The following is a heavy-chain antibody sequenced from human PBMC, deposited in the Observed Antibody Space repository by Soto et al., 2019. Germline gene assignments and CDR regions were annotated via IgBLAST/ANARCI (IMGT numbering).Heavy chain of an antibody. CDR3: ARDPVGITIPNWFDP. CDR2: ISSSSSYI. V-gene: IGHV3-21*01. J-gene: IGHJ5*02. Sequence: EVQLVESGGGLVKPGGSLRLSCAASGFTFSSYSMNWVRQAPGKGLEWVSSISSSSSYIYYADSVKGRFTISRDNAKNSLYLQMTSLRAEDKAVYYCARDPVGITIPNWFDPWGQGTLVTVSS. CDR1: GFTFSSYS. D-gene: IGHD3-3*01.